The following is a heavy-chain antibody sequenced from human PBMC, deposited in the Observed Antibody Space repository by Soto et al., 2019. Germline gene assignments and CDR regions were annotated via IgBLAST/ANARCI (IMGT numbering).Heavy chain of an antibody. CDR1: GLTFSNAW. D-gene: IGHD5-12*01. CDR3: TTDFRYAIVAFDI. V-gene: IGHV3-15*01. J-gene: IGHJ3*02. CDR2: IKSKTDGGTT. Sequence: VGSLRHSCAASGLTFSNAWMSWVRQATGKGLEWVGRIKSKTDGGTTDYAAPVKGRFTISRDDSKNTLYLQMNSLKTEDTAVYYCTTDFRYAIVAFDIWGQGTMVTVSS.